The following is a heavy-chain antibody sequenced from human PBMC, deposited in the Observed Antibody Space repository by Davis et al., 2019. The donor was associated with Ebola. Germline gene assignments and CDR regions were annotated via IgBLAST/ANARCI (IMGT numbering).Heavy chain of an antibody. CDR2: IYYSGNT. D-gene: IGHD6-6*01. Sequence: SETLSLTCTVSGGSMSNYYWSWIRQSPGKGLEWIGYIYYSGNTNYNPSLKSRVTMSVDTSKNQFSLKVRSVTAADTAVYYCARAARLTVGWFDPWGQGTLVTVSS. CDR1: GGSMSNYY. CDR3: ARAARLTVGWFDP. J-gene: IGHJ5*02. V-gene: IGHV4-59*01.